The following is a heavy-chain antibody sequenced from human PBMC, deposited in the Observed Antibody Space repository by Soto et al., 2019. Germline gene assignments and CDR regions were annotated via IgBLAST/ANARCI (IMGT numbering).Heavy chain of an antibody. Sequence: QVQLGQSGGEVKQPGSSVRVSCKTSGGTFSTYAINWVRQAPGQGLEWMGAIIPLFGTADYSQTFQGRVTITADESTSTAYMELRSLRSDDTAVYFCARPKGTYSSGYSYFGFWGQGTLVTVSS. CDR2: IIPLFGTA. V-gene: IGHV1-69*01. CDR1: GGTFSTYA. D-gene: IGHD6-19*01. J-gene: IGHJ4*02. CDR3: ARPKGTYSSGYSYFGF.